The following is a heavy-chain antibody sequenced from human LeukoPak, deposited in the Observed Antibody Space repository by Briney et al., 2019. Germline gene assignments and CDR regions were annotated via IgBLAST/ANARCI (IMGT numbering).Heavy chain of an antibody. CDR2: ISAYNGNT. J-gene: IGHJ4*02. CDR1: GYTFTSYG. D-gene: IGHD3-9*01. Sequence: GASVKVSCKASGYTFTSYGISWVRQAPGQGLEWMGWISAYNGNTNYAQKLQGRVTMTTDTSTSTAYMELRSLRSDDTAVYYCARVIHYDILTGYFDYWGQGTLVTVSS. CDR3: ARVIHYDILTGYFDY. V-gene: IGHV1-18*01.